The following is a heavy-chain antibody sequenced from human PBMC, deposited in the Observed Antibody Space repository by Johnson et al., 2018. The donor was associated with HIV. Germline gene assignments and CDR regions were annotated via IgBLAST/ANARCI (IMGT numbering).Heavy chain of an antibody. D-gene: IGHD6-19*01. CDR2: IKQDGSEK. CDR3: ARDPPGATGIPVAEDAFDI. J-gene: IGHJ3*02. CDR1: GFTVSSYG. Sequence: VQLVESGGDLVQPGGSLRLSCAVSGFTVSSYGMHWVRQAPGKGLEWVANIKQDGSEKYYVDSVKGRFTISRDNAKNSLYLQMNSLRAEDTAFYYCARDPPGATGIPVAEDAFDIWGQGTMVTVSS. V-gene: IGHV3-7*05.